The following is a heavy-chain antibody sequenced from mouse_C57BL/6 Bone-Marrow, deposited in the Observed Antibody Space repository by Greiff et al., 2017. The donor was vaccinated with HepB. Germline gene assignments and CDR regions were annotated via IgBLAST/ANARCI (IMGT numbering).Heavy chain of an antibody. CDR3: ARNPPYYYGSVLYYFDY. D-gene: IGHD1-1*01. J-gene: IGHJ2*01. Sequence: QVQLKQPGAELVKPGASVKLSCKASGYTFTSYWMHWVKQRPGQGLEWIGMIHPNSGSTNYNEKFKSKATLTVDKSSSTAYMQLSSLTSEDSAVYYCARNPPYYYGSVLYYFDYWGQGTTLTVSS. V-gene: IGHV1-64*01. CDR1: GYTFTSYW. CDR2: IHPNSGST.